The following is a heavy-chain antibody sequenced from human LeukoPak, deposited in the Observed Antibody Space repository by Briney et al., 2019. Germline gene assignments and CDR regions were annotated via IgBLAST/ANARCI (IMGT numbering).Heavy chain of an antibody. J-gene: IGHJ5*02. Sequence: SETLSLTCTVSGGSISGGSHYWGWVRQPPGKGLEWIGSISYSGSTSYNPSLKSRVTMSVDTSKNQFSLKLGSVTAADTAVYYCARHYSITGGRLSGYWLDPWGQGTLVTVSS. V-gene: IGHV4-39*01. CDR1: GGSISGGSHY. CDR3: ARHYSITGGRLSGYWLDP. CDR2: ISYSGST. D-gene: IGHD7-27*01.